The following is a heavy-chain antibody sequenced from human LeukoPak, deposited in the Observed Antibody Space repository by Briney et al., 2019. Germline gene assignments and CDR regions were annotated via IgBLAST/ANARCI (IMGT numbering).Heavy chain of an antibody. CDR3: AKGTYSGYDVDY. CDR1: GFTFSSYA. CDR2: VSGSGGST. J-gene: IGHJ4*02. V-gene: IGHV3-23*01. Sequence: GGSLRLSCAASGFTFSSYAMSWVRQAPGKGLEWVSAVSGSGGSTYYADSVKGRFTISRDNSKNTLYLQMNSLRAEDTAVYYCAKGTYSGYDVDYWGQGTLVTVSS. D-gene: IGHD5-12*01.